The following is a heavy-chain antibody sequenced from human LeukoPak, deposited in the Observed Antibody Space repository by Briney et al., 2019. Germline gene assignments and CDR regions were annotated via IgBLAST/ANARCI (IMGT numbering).Heavy chain of an antibody. Sequence: GASVKVSCKASGYTFTGYYMHWVRQAPGQGLEWMGWINPNSGGTNYAQKLQGRVTMTRDTSISTAYMELSRLRSDDTAVYYCAKLAGTGAFDIWGQGTMVTVSS. D-gene: IGHD6-19*01. CDR1: GYTFTGYY. CDR2: INPNSGGT. J-gene: IGHJ3*02. V-gene: IGHV1-2*02. CDR3: AKLAGTGAFDI.